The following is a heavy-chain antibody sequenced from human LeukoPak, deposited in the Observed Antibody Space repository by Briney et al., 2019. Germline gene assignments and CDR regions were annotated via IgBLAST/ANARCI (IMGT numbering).Heavy chain of an antibody. J-gene: IGHJ4*02. V-gene: IGHV3-74*01. Sequence: PGGSLRVSRAASGFSFSRPWAHRVRQAPGKGLVWVSRINSDGSSTSYADSVKGRFTISRDNAKNTLYLQMNSLRAEDTAVYYCARGEVGFTDLLDYWGQGTLVTVSS. CDR1: GFSFSRPW. CDR2: INSDGSST. D-gene: IGHD3-10*01. CDR3: ARGEVGFTDLLDY.